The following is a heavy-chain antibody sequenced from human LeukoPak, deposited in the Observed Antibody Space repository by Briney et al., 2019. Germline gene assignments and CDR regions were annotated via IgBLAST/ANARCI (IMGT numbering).Heavy chain of an antibody. CDR3: ATDLGGYYSGSGTYWGSLDY. Sequence: GGSLTLSWAASAFTFSNAWMSWVRQAPEKWLEWDGRIKRKSDGGTPDNAAPVKGRFTISRDDSKNTLYLQMNSLKTEDTAVYYCATDLGGYYSGSGTYWGSLDYWGQGTVVTVSS. D-gene: IGHD3-10*01. J-gene: IGHJ4*02. CDR1: AFTFSNAW. CDR2: IKRKSDGGTP. V-gene: IGHV3-15*01.